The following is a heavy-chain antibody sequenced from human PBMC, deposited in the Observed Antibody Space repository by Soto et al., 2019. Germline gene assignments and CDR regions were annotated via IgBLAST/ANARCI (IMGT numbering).Heavy chain of an antibody. CDR1: GGSISSGGYY. V-gene: IGHV4-31*03. CDR2: IYYSGST. D-gene: IGHD2-15*01. J-gene: IGHJ4*02. CDR3: AREHEGGHFDY. Sequence: QVQLQESGPGLVKPSQTLSLTCTVSGGSISSGGYYWSWIRQHPGKGLEWIGYIYYSGSTYYNPSLKSRVTIAVDTSKNQFSLKLSAVTAADTAVYYCAREHEGGHFDYWGQGTLVTVSS.